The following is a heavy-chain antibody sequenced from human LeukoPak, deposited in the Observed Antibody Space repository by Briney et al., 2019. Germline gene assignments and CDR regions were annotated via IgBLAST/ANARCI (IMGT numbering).Heavy chain of an antibody. V-gene: IGHV4-4*07. Sequence: SETLSLTCTVSGGSISSYYWSWIRQPAGKGLEWIGRIYTSGSTNYNPSLKSRVTMSVDTSKNQFSLKLSSVTAADTAVYYCAKDGDGLVVEMATINDYYYYMDVWGKGTTVTISS. CDR1: GGSISSYY. CDR2: IYTSGST. J-gene: IGHJ6*03. D-gene: IGHD5-24*01. CDR3: AKDGDGLVVEMATINDYYYYMDV.